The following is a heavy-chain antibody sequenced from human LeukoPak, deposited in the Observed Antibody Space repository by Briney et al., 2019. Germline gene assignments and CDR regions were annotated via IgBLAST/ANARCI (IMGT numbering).Heavy chain of an antibody. Sequence: GGSLRLSCAASGFTFSDYYMSWIRQAPGKGLEWVSYISSSGTTIYYADSVKGRFTISRDNAKNSLYLQMNSLRAEDTAVYYCARYRLTIFGVVVVVFDIWSQGTMVTVSS. D-gene: IGHD3-3*01. CDR2: ISSSGTTI. J-gene: IGHJ3*02. CDR1: GFTFSDYY. V-gene: IGHV3-11*01. CDR3: ARYRLTIFGVVVVVFDI.